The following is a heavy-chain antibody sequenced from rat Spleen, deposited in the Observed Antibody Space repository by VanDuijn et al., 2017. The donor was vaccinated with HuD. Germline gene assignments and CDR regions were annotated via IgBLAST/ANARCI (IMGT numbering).Heavy chain of an antibody. J-gene: IGHJ2*01. Sequence: EVQLVESGGGLVQPGRSLKLSCVASGFTFNNYWMYWTRQAPGKGLEWVSSINSDGDNSFYPDSVKGRFTISRDNAKSTLYLQMDSLRSEDTATYYCATDPNYPGILDYWGQGVMVTVSS. CDR3: ATDPNYPGILDY. V-gene: IGHV5-31*01. CDR2: INSDGDNS. D-gene: IGHD1-4*01. CDR1: GFTFNNYW.